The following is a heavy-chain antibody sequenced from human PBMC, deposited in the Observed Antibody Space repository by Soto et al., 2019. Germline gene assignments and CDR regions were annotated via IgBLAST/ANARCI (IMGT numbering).Heavy chain of an antibody. CDR1: GGTFSSYA. V-gene: IGHV1-69*06. D-gene: IGHD3-3*01. CDR3: ASAFLSGPNNWFDP. Sequence: SVKVSCKASGGTFSSYAISWVRQAPGQGLEWMGGIIPIFGTANYAQKFQGRVTITADRSTSTAYMELSSLRSEDTAVYYCASAFLSGPNNWFDPWGQGTLVTVSS. CDR2: IIPIFGTA. J-gene: IGHJ5*02.